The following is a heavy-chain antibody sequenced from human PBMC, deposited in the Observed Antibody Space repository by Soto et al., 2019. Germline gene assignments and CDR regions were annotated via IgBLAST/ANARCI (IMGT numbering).Heavy chain of an antibody. D-gene: IGHD6-19*01. CDR1: GFTFSSYW. CDR2: IKQDGSEK. V-gene: IGHV3-7*03. J-gene: IGHJ5*02. CDR3: ARDGSSWSRAWLVRWFDP. Sequence: VGSLRLSCAASGFTFSSYWMSWVRQAPGKGLEWVANIKQDGSEKYYVDSVKGRFTISRDNAKNSLYLQMNSLRAEDTAVYYCARDGSSWSRAWLVRWFDPWGQGTLLTVSS.